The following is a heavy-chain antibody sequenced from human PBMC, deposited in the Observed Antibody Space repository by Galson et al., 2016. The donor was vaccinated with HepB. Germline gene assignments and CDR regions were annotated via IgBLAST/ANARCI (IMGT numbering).Heavy chain of an antibody. J-gene: IGHJ4*02. CDR3: AREASPRIIVGTITPTLIDY. CDR2: IRSRSRTI. Sequence: SLRLSCAASGFNLSTYNMNWVRQAPGKGLEWVSNIRSRSRTIYYADSVKGRFTISRDNVKNSLYLQMNSLRDEDTAVYYCAREASPRIIVGTITPTLIDYWGQGTLVTVSS. D-gene: IGHD3-22*01. CDR1: GFNLSTYN. V-gene: IGHV3-48*02.